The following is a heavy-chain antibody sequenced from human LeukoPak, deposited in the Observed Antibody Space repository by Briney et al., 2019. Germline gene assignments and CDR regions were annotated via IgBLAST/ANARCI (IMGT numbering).Heavy chain of an antibody. CDR3: ARDISPRSGSNY. V-gene: IGHV1-2*02. Sequence: APVKVSCKASGYTFTGYYMHWVRQAPGQGLEWMGWINPNSGGTNYAQKFQGRVTMTRDTSISTAYMELSRLRSDDTAVYYCARDISPRSGSNYWGQGTLVTVSS. D-gene: IGHD3-10*01. CDR1: GYTFTGYY. CDR2: INPNSGGT. J-gene: IGHJ4*02.